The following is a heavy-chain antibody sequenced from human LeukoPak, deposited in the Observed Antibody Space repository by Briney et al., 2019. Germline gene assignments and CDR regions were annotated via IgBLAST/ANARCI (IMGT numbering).Heavy chain of an antibody. CDR1: GYTFTGYY. CDR3: ARAWLRLNPYFDY. V-gene: IGHV1-2*02. CDR2: INPNSGGT. Sequence: GASVKVSCKASGYTFTGYYMHWVRQAPGQGLEWMGWINPNSGGTNYAQKFQGRVTMTRDTSISTSYMELSRLRSDDTAVYYCARAWLRLNPYFDYWGQGTQVTVSS. D-gene: IGHD5-12*01. J-gene: IGHJ4*02.